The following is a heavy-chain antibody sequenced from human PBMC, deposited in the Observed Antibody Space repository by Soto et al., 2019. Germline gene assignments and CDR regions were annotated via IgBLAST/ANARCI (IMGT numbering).Heavy chain of an antibody. J-gene: IGHJ4*02. D-gene: IGHD3-9*01. CDR2: IYHSGST. V-gene: IGHV4-38-2*01. CDR3: ATVGVLTGFDY. CDR1: GYSIRSGYY. Sequence: SETLSLTSAVSGYSIRSGYYWGWIRQPPGKGLEWIGSIYHSGSTYYNPSLKSRVTISVDTSKNQFSLKLSSVTAADTAVYYCATVGVLTGFDYWGQGTLVTVSP.